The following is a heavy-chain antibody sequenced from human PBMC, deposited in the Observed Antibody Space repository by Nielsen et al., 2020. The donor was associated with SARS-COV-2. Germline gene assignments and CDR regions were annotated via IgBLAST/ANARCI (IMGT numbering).Heavy chain of an antibody. J-gene: IGHJ4*02. Sequence: SETLSLTCAVYGGSFSGYYWSWIRQPPGKGLEWIGEINHSGSTNYNPSLKSRVTISVDTSKNQFSLKLSSVTAADTAVYYCARLGRYFDWLSLDYWGQGTLVTVSS. CDR3: ARLGRYFDWLSLDY. V-gene: IGHV4-34*01. D-gene: IGHD3-9*01. CDR1: GGSFSGYY. CDR2: INHSGST.